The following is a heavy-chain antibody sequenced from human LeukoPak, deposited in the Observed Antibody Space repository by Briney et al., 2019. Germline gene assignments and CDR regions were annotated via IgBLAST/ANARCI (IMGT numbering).Heavy chain of an antibody. CDR3: ARPIYSSSWDALNI. CDR1: GFTFSSYW. Sequence: PGGSLRLSCAASGFTFSSYWMSWVRQAPGKGLECVANINQDGSKVHYVDSVKGRFTISRGKAKKSLYLQMNSLRAEDTAVYYCARPIYSSSWDALNIWGQGTMVTVSS. V-gene: IGHV3-7*01. CDR2: INQDGSKV. D-gene: IGHD6-13*01. J-gene: IGHJ3*02.